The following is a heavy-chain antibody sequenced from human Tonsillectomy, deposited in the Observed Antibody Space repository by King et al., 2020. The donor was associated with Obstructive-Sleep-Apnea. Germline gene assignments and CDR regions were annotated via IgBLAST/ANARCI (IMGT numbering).Heavy chain of an antibody. V-gene: IGHV4-59*01. CDR2: IYYSGSP. Sequence: QLQESGPGLVKPSETLSLTCTVSGGSISSYYWSWIRQPPGKGLEWIGYIYYSGSPNYNPSLKSRVTISVDTSKNQFSLKLSSVTAADTAVYYCARGSYGNFIDYWGQGTLVTVSS. J-gene: IGHJ4*02. CDR3: ARGSYGNFIDY. CDR1: GGSISSYY. D-gene: IGHD5-18*01.